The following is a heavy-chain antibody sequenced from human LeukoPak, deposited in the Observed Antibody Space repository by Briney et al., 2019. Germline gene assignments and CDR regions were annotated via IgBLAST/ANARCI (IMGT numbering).Heavy chain of an antibody. V-gene: IGHV1-18*01. CDR1: GYTFTSYG. D-gene: IGHD3-9*01. CDR2: ISAYNGNT. J-gene: IGHJ3*02. CDR3: ARDRRLRYFDWLNAFDI. Sequence: ASVKVSCKASGYTFTSYGISWVRQAPGQGLEGMGWISAYNGNTNYAQKLQGRVTMTTDTSTSTAYMELRSLRSDDTAVYYCARDRRLRYFDWLNAFDIWGQGTMVTVSS.